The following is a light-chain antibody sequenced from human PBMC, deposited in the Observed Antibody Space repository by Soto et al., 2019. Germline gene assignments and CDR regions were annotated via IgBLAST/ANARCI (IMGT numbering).Light chain of an antibody. Sequence: EIVMTQSPATLSLSPGERATLSCRASQSIGTYLAWYQKKPGQAPRLLVHDAAGRAPGVPARFSGSGSGTDFTLTISSLEPEDSAGYYCQQRSNWPPLTFGGGTMVEIK. V-gene: IGKV3-11*01. CDR2: DAA. CDR1: QSIGTY. J-gene: IGKJ4*01. CDR3: QQRSNWPPLT.